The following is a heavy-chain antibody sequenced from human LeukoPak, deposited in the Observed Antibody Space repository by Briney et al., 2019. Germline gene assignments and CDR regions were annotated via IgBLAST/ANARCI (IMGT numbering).Heavy chain of an antibody. CDR2: INPNSGFT. D-gene: IGHD3-16*01. V-gene: IGHV1-2*02. CDR1: GYTFTGYY. CDR3: ARVRYRLAETYIDY. J-gene: IGHJ4*02. Sequence: ASVKVSCKASGYTFTGYYMHWVRQAPGQGLEWMGWINPNSGFTKYAQKFQGRVTMTRDTSISTAYMELSRLRSDDTAVYYCARVRYRLAETYIDYWGQGTLVTVSS.